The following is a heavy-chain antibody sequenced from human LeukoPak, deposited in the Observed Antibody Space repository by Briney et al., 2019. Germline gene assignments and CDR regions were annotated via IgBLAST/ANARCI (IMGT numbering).Heavy chain of an antibody. Sequence: GGSLRLSCAASGFTFSSYWMSWVRQAPGKGLEWVADIKHDGSGKYYVDSVKGRFTISRDNAKNSLYLQMNSLRAEDTAVYYCARDGALWCCDCWSGYYYSQGIFDYWGQGTLITVSS. CDR3: ARDGALWCCDCWSGYYYSQGIFDY. CDR2: IKHDGSGK. CDR1: GFTFSSYW. V-gene: IGHV3-7*01. J-gene: IGHJ4*02. D-gene: IGHD3-3*01.